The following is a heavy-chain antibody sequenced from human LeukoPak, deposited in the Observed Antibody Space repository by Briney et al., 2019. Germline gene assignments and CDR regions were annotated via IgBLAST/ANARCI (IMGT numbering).Heavy chain of an antibody. J-gene: IGHJ4*02. CDR1: GFTFSDYY. CDR2: ISSSGSTI. V-gene: IGHV3-11*04. D-gene: IGHD3-10*01. CDR3: ARDLDYYGSGSSDYYFDY. Sequence: GGSLTLSCAASGFTFSDYYMSWVRQAPGKGLEWVSYISSSGSTIYYADSVKGRFTISRDNAKNSLYLQMNSLRAEDTAVYYCARDLDYYGSGSSDYYFDYWGQGTLVTVSS.